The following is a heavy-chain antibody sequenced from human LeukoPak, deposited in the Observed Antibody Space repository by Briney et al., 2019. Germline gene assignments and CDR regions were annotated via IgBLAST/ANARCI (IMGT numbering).Heavy chain of an antibody. CDR3: ARDAYYDSSKKGAFDI. CDR1: GGSISSSSYY. CDR2: IYYSGST. Sequence: PSETLSLTCTVSGGSISSSSYYWGWIRQPPGKGLEWIGSIYYSGSTYYNPSLKSRVTISVDTSKNQFSLKLSSVTAADTAVYYCARDAYYDSSKKGAFDIWGQGTMVTVSS. V-gene: IGHV4-39*07. J-gene: IGHJ3*02. D-gene: IGHD3-22*01.